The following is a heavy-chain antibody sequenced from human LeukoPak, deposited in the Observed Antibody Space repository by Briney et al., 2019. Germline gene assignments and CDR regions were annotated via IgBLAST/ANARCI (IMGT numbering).Heavy chain of an antibody. J-gene: IGHJ4*02. CDR2: VYHSGSS. CDR1: GYSISSGYY. V-gene: IGHV4-38-2*02. CDR3: ARLGVGAMEEGDY. D-gene: IGHD1-26*01. Sequence: SETLSLTCTVSGYSISSGYYWGWIRQPPGKGLEWIGTVYHSGSSYYNASLKSRVTISVDTSRDHLSLKLSSVTAADTAVYYCARLGVGAMEEGDYWGQGTLVTVSS.